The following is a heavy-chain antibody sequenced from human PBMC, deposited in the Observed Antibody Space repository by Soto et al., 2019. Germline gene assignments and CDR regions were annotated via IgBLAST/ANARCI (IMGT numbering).Heavy chain of an antibody. D-gene: IGHD2-8*01. Sequence: XETLSLTCTVAGGSISSYYWSWIRQPPGKGLEWIGYIHYSGSTNYNPSLKSRVTISLDTSKNQFSLKLSSVTAADTAVYYCARRGRNGVYLTYWGQGTLVTVSS. CDR2: IHYSGST. V-gene: IGHV4-59*01. CDR1: GGSISSYY. J-gene: IGHJ4*02. CDR3: ARRGRNGVYLTY.